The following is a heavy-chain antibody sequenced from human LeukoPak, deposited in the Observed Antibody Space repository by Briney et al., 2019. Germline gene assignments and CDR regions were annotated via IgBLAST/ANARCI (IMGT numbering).Heavy chain of an antibody. CDR1: GFTISSYG. V-gene: IGHV3-33*01. D-gene: IGHD6-19*01. CDR2: IWYDGSNK. J-gene: IGHJ3*02. Sequence: GGSLRLSCAASGFTISSYGMHWVRQAPGKGLEWVAVIWYDGSNKYYADSVKGRFTISRDNSKNTLYLQMNSLRAEDTAVYYCARASFGIAVADDAFDIWGQGTMVTVSS. CDR3: ARASFGIAVADDAFDI.